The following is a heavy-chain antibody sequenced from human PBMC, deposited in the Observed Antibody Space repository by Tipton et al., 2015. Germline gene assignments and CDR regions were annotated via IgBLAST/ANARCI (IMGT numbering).Heavy chain of an antibody. Sequence: QVQLVQSGAEVKKPGASVKVSCRTSGYTFVDYGINWVRQAPGQGLEWMGWVTADSYDPRYAQRLQGRITMTTDISTSTAYMELRSLRSDDTAVYYCARDYTEDYWGQGTLVTVSS. CDR2: VTADSYDP. CDR1: GYTFVDYG. V-gene: IGHV1-18*01. J-gene: IGHJ4*02. CDR3: ARDYTEDY.